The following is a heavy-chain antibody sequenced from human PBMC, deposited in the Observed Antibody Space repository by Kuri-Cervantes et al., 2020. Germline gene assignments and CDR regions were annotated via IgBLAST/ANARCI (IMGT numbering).Heavy chain of an antibody. Sequence: GESLKISCAASGFTFSTYGMHWVRQAPGKGLEWVATIWYDGSNKYYSDSVKGRFTISRDNSKNTLYPQMNSLRAEDTAMYYCAQDSSFGGRGWYGLATYWGQGTLVTVSS. J-gene: IGHJ4*02. V-gene: IGHV3-33*06. CDR3: AQDSSFGGRGWYGLATY. D-gene: IGHD6-19*01. CDR2: IWYDGSNK. CDR1: GFTFSTYG.